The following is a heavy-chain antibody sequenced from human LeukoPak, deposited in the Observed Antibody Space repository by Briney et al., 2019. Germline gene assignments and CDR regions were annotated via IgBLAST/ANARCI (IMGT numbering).Heavy chain of an antibody. J-gene: IGHJ4*02. Sequence: ASVKVSCKSSGDTFNRYTVSWVRQAPGHGLEWMGRIIPILAAPTYAQKFQGRVTMTRDTSISTAYMELSRLRSDDTAVYYCARQREGDFDYWGQGTLVTVSS. V-gene: IGHV1-2*02. CDR2: IIPILAAP. CDR1: GDTFNRYT. D-gene: IGHD1-26*01. CDR3: ARQREGDFDY.